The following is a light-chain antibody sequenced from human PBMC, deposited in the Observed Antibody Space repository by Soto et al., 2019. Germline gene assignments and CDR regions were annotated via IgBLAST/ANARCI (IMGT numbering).Light chain of an antibody. Sequence: AIQLTQSPSSLSASVGDRVSITCRASQDIKTYLAWYQQKQGKAPKLLISGTFTLQSGVPSRFNGSGSGTDFTLTISRLQPEDFATYYCQQYDSYSPLTFGGGTKVEIK. J-gene: IGKJ4*01. CDR3: QQYDSYSPLT. CDR1: QDIKTY. V-gene: IGKV1-13*02. CDR2: GTF.